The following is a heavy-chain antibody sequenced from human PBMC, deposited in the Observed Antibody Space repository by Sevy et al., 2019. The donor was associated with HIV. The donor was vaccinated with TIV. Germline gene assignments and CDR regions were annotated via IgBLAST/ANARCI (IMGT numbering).Heavy chain of an antibody. CDR3: AGYYDFWSDYPGTEARPG. J-gene: IGHJ4*02. D-gene: IGHD3-3*01. Sequence: GGSLRLSCAASGFTFSDYAIHWVRQAPGKGLEWLAVISYHGRNQFYADSVKGRFTISRDNAKNSLYLQMNTLRAEDTAIYYCAGYYDFWSDYPGTEARPGWGQGTLVTVSS. CDR2: ISYHGRNQ. V-gene: IGHV3-30*04. CDR1: GFTFSDYA.